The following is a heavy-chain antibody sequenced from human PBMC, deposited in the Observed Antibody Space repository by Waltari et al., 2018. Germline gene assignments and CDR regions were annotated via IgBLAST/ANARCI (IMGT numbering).Heavy chain of an antibody. CDR1: GFTVSSNG. D-gene: IGHD2-8*01. CDR2: IYNAGGT. J-gene: IGHJ4*02. Sequence: EVQLVETGGGLIQPGGSLRLSCAASGFTVSSNGMSWVRQAPGKGLEWVSVIYNAGGTSYADSVKGRFTISRDNSENTLYLQMNSLRAEDTAVYYCARDRCSDGVCDYYFDYWGRGTLVTVSS. CDR3: ARDRCSDGVCDYYFDY. V-gene: IGHV3-53*02.